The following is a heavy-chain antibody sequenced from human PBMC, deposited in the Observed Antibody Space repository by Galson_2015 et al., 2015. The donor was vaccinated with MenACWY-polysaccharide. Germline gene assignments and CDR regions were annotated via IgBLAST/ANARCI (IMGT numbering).Heavy chain of an antibody. CDR2: IIPIFGTA. CDR1: GGTFSSYA. D-gene: IGHD5-12*01. CDR3: ARGYSGYETSYYYYMDV. J-gene: IGHJ6*03. V-gene: IGHV1-69*13. Sequence: SVKVSCKASGGTFSSYAISWVRQAPGQGLEWMGGIIPIFGTANYAQKFQGRVTITADESTSTAYMELSSLRSEDTAVCYCARGYSGYETSYYYYMDVWGKGTTVTVSS.